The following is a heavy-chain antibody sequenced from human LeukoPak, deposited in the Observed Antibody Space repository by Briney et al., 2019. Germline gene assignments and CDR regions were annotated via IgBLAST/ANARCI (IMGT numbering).Heavy chain of an antibody. V-gene: IGHV3-7*03. D-gene: IGHD3-3*01. CDR2: IKQDGSEK. J-gene: IGHJ4*02. Sequence: GGSLRLSCAASGFTFSSYWMSWVRQAPGKGLEWVANIKQDGSEKYYVDSVKGRFTISRDNAKNSLYLQMNSLRAEDTAVYYCARVGVVRFLEWLLTRAYYFDYGGQGTLVTVSS. CDR3: ARVGVVRFLEWLLTRAYYFDY. CDR1: GFTFSSYW.